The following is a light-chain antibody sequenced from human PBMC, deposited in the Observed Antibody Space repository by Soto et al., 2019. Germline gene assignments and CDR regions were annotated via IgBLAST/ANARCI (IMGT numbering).Light chain of an antibody. V-gene: IGKV3-15*01. CDR1: QSIGTN. Sequence: EIVMTQSPATLSVSPGERATLSCRASQSIGTNLAWYQQRPGQAPRLLVYGASTRATGIPARFSGIGSGTEFTLTISSLQSEDFAVYYCQQHSDWSPYTFGQGTKLEI. CDR2: GAS. CDR3: QQHSDWSPYT. J-gene: IGKJ2*01.